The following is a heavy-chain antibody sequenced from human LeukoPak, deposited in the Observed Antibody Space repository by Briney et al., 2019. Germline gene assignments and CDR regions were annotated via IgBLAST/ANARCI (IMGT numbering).Heavy chain of an antibody. Sequence: PPGGSLRLSCAASGFTFSRYAMSWVRQVPGKGLEWVSGLSGSGGSTYYADSVKGRFTISRDNSKNTLYLQMNSLRAEDTAIYYCAKDLRGYYDLEAFFDYWGQGTLVTVST. J-gene: IGHJ4*02. CDR2: LSGSGGST. D-gene: IGHD3-3*01. CDR1: GFTFSRYA. V-gene: IGHV3-23*01. CDR3: AKDLRGYYDLEAFFDY.